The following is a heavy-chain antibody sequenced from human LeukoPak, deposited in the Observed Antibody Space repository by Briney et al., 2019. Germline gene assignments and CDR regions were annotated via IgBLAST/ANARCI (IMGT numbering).Heavy chain of an antibody. D-gene: IGHD2-2*01. Sequence: SDTLSLTCTVSGRPISSSSYHWGWIRQPPGKGLEWIGSIYYSGSTYYNPSLKSRVTISVDTSKNQFSLKLSSVTAADTAVYYGATGLNCSSTSCIDYWGQGTLVTVSS. CDR1: GRPISSSSYH. J-gene: IGHJ4*02. CDR2: IYYSGST. V-gene: IGHV4-39*01. CDR3: ATGLNCSSTSCIDY.